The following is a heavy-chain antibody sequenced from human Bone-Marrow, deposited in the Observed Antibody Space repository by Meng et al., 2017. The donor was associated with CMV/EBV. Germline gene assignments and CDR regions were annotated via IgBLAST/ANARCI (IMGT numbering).Heavy chain of an antibody. D-gene: IGHD1-7*01. Sequence: ASVKVLCKAFGYTFTRYYMHWVRQAPGQGLEWMGMIDPSSGGSTRYAQTFQGRVTVTRDTSTSTVYMELSGLRSEDTAVYYCARLGGTTWYYGMDVWGQGTTVTVSS. J-gene: IGHJ6*02. CDR1: GYTFTRYY. V-gene: IGHV1-46*01. CDR2: IDPSSGGST. CDR3: ARLGGTTWYYGMDV.